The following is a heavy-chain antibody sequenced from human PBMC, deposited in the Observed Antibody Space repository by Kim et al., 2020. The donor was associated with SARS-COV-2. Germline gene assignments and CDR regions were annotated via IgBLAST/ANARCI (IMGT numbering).Heavy chain of an antibody. D-gene: IGHD6-13*01. CDR3: ARAYDVDSGSWYVIAQFDP. V-gene: IGHV4-4*02. J-gene: IGHJ5*02. CDR1: GGSISSSNW. Sequence: SETLSLTCAVSGGSISSSNWWSWVRQPPGKGLEWIGEIYHSGSTNYNPSLKSRVTISVDKSKNQFSLKLSSVTAADTAVYYCARAYDVDSGSWYVIAQFDPWGQGTLVTVSS. CDR2: IYHSGST.